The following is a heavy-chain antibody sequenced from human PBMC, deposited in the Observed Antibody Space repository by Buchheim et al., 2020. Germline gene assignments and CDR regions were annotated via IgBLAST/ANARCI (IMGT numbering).Heavy chain of an antibody. J-gene: IGHJ6*02. CDR3: ARGSYQTGWRGFSYYSMDV. V-gene: IGHV4-39*07. D-gene: IGHD6-19*01. CDR1: GASINSGGYY. CDR2: ISSGGST. Sequence: HLQGSGPGLVRPSETLSLTCTVSGASINSGGYYWDWVRQPPGKGLEGVGHISSGGSTYFNPSLKSRVTISFEPSNHKNSLMLTSVTAADTGTYYCARGSYQTGWRGFSYYSMDVWGQGT.